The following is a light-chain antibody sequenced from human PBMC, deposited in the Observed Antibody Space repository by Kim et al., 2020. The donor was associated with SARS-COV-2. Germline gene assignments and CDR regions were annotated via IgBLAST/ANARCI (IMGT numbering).Light chain of an antibody. J-gene: IGKJ1*01. CDR1: QSIGVF. V-gene: IGKV1-39*01. Sequence: DIQMTQSPSSLSASVGDRVTIVCRASQSIGVFLHWYQQRPGRAPNLLIYAASNLHSGVPPRFSGSGSETDFTLTINNLQPEDVATYLGQQTYTTHQTFGHGTKVDIK. CDR2: AAS. CDR3: QQTYTTHQT.